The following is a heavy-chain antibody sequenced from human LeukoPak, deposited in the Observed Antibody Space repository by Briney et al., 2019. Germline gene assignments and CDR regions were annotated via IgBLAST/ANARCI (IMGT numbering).Heavy chain of an antibody. CDR2: INPSGGIR. D-gene: IGHD2-8*02. CDR3: ARAFTGGTLDF. J-gene: IGHJ4*02. Sequence: ASVKVSCKASGYTFTSNHLHWVRQVPGQGLEWMGVINPSGGIRSYAQKFQGRVTMTTDTSTSTLYMELSSLRSDDTAVFYCARAFTGGTLDFWGQGTLVTVSS. CDR1: GYTFTSNH. V-gene: IGHV1-46*01.